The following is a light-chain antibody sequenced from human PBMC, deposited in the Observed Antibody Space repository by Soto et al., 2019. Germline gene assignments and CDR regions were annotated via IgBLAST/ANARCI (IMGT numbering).Light chain of an antibody. V-gene: IGKV1-39*01. CDR1: QSISSY. J-gene: IGKJ3*01. Sequence: IPMTQSHSSLSASVGDRFTITCRAIQSISSYLNWYQQKPGKAPKLLIYAASSLQSGVPSRFSGSGSGTDFTLTISSLQPEDFATYYSQDSYSTRFTFGPGANVDIK. CDR2: AAS. CDR3: QDSYSTRFT.